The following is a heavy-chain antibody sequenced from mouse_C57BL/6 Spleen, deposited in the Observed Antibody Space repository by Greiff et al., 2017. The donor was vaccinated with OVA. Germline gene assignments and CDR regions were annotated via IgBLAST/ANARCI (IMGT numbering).Heavy chain of an antibody. CDR2: IRNKANGYKT. D-gene: IGHD1-1*01. V-gene: IGHV7-3*01. Sequence: EVKLVESGGGLVQPGGSLSLSCAASGFTFTDYYMSWVRQPPGKALEWLGFIRNKANGYKTEYSASVKGRFTISRDNSQSILYLQMNALRAEDSATYYCARYHYGSDWGQGTTLTVSS. CDR1: GFTFTDYY. CDR3: ARYHYGSD. J-gene: IGHJ2*01.